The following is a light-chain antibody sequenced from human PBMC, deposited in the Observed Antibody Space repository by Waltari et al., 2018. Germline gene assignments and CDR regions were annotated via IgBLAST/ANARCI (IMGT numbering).Light chain of an antibody. Sequence: SFVLTQPPSVSVAPGQPARIACGGNNIGSYIVHWYQQKAGQAPVLAVLEPSSRPPGIPGRLSGSKSGNTATLTIGRVEVGDEADYYCQVWDTSGDQAVFGAGTKLPVL. CDR1: NIGSYI. CDR2: EPS. V-gene: IGLV3-21*02. CDR3: QVWDTSGDQAV. J-gene: IGLJ2*01.